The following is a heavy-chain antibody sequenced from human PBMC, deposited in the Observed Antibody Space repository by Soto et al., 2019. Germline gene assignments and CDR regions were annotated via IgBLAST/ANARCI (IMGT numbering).Heavy chain of an antibody. CDR2: ISSTTNYI. J-gene: IGHJ5*02. Sequence: GGSLRFSCAASGFTFTRYSMNWVRQAPGKGLEWVSSISSTTNYIYYADSMKGRFTVSRDNAKNSVYLEMNSLTAADTAVYYCARDSHGDYVMEWWFDPWGQGTLVTVSS. V-gene: IGHV3-21*04. D-gene: IGHD4-17*01. CDR3: ARDSHGDYVMEWWFDP. CDR1: GFTFTRYS.